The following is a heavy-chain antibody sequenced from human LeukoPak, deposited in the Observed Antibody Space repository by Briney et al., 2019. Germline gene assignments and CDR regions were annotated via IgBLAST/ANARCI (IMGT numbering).Heavy chain of an antibody. CDR1: GFTFRKYG. Sequence: GGSLRLSCAASGFTFRKYGIHWVRQAPGKGLEWVAVISEDESDKQYADSVKGRFTISRDNSKNTVYLQMNSLRAEDTAVYYCAKDRRCYDSTGYYWYFDYWGQGTLVTVSS. J-gene: IGHJ4*02. V-gene: IGHV3-30*18. D-gene: IGHD3-22*01. CDR3: AKDRRCYDSTGYYWYFDY. CDR2: ISEDESDK.